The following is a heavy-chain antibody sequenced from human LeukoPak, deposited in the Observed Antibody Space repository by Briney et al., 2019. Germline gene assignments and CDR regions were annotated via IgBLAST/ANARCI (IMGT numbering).Heavy chain of an antibody. V-gene: IGHV1-69*13. CDR3: ARGEHTYYYDSSGYHGY. CDR1: GGTFSSYA. D-gene: IGHD3-22*01. CDR2: IIPIFGTA. J-gene: IGHJ4*02. Sequence: GASVKVSCKASGGTFSSYAISWVRQAPGQGLEWMGGIIPIFGTANYAQKFQGRVTITADESTSTAYMELSSLRSEDTAVYYCARGEHTYYYDSSGYHGYWGQGTLVTVSS.